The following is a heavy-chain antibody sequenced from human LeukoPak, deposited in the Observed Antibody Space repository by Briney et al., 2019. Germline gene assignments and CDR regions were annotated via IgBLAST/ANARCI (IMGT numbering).Heavy chain of an antibody. Sequence: PSETLSLTCAVSGGSISSGGYSWSWIRQPPGKGLEWIGYIYHSGSTYYNPSLKSRVTISVDRSKNQFSLKLSSVTAAATAVYYCARGGVGRLHNWFDPWGQGTLVTVSS. CDR1: GGSISSGGYS. V-gene: IGHV4-30-2*01. J-gene: IGHJ5*02. CDR2: IYHSGST. D-gene: IGHD1-26*01. CDR3: ARGGVGRLHNWFDP.